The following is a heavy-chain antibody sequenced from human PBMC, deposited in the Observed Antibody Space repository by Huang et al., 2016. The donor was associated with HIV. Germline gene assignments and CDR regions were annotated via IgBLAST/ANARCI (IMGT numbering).Heavy chain of an antibody. Sequence: QMQLQQRGAGLLKPSETLSLTCGVSGGSCTGNYLTWIRQAPGKGLEWIGEVNDSGATKYNPALNWRVTIALDKANRELSLNLRSVTAADTAVYYCARQWTILEWLLGLDVWGQGTTVIVSS. CDR1: GGSCTGNY. CDR3: ARQWTILEWLLGLDV. D-gene: IGHD3-3*01. V-gene: IGHV4-34*02. CDR2: VNDSGAT. J-gene: IGHJ6*02.